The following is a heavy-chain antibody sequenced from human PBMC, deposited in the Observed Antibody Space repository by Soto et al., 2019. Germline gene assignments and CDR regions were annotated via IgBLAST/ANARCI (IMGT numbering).Heavy chain of an antibody. CDR2: IYYSGST. J-gene: IGHJ6*02. V-gene: IGHV4-31*03. D-gene: IGHD4-17*01. Sequence: SESLSFTCTVSGGSIGSGGYYWSWIRQHPGKGLEWIGYIYYSGSTYYNPSLKSRVTISVDTSKNQFSLKLSSVTAADTAVYYCARFPQEITTVNTGYYGMDVWGQGTTVTVSS. CDR3: ARFPQEITTVNTGYYGMDV. CDR1: GGSIGSGGYY.